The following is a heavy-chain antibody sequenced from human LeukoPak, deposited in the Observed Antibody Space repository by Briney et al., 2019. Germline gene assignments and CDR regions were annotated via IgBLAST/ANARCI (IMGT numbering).Heavy chain of an antibody. CDR3: TRDSGSWTVDY. V-gene: IGHV4-39*02. CDR1: GGSISSSGYY. J-gene: IGHJ4*02. Sequence: SETLSLTCTVSGGSISSSGYYWGWIRQPPGQGLEWLGTIDYSGTTYHNPSLKSRVTISIDTSKNHFSLKLNSVTAADTAVYYCTRDSGSWTVDYWGQGTLVTVSS. CDR2: IDYSGTT. D-gene: IGHD1-26*01.